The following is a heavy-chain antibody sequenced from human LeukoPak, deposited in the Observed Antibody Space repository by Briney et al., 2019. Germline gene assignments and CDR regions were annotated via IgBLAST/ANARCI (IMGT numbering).Heavy chain of an antibody. D-gene: IGHD1-1*01. CDR1: GGSFSGYY. J-gene: IGHJ3*02. Sequence: PSETLSLTCAVYGGSFSGYYWSWIRQPPGKGLEWIGEINHSGSTNYNPSLKSRVTISVDTSKNQFSLKLSSVTAADTVVYYCARHPYRYNWNAWRRCPNAFDIWGQGTMVTVSS. V-gene: IGHV4-34*01. CDR2: INHSGST. CDR3: ARHPYRYNWNAWRRCPNAFDI.